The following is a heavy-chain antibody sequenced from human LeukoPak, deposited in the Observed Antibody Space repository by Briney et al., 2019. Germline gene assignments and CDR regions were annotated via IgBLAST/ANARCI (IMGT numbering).Heavy chain of an antibody. CDR1: GGSISSSSYY. CDR3: ARAGQQLADNWFDP. V-gene: IGHV4-39*07. CDR2: IYYSGST. D-gene: IGHD6-13*01. Sequence: SETLSLTCTVSGGSISSSSYYWGWIRQPPGKGLEWIGSIYYSGSTYYNPSLKSRVTISVDTSKNQFSLKLSSVTAADTAVYYCARAGQQLADNWFDPWGQGTLVTVSS. J-gene: IGHJ5*02.